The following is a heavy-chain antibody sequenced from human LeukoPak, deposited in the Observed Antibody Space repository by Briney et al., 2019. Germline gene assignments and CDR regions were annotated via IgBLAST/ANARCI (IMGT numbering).Heavy chain of an antibody. CDR3: ARRLAQYDCFDP. D-gene: IGHD3-9*01. CDR1: GDSVSSNSVT. CDR2: TYYRSTWYN. J-gene: IGHJ5*02. Sequence: SQTLSLTCAISGDSVSSNSVTWNWIRQSPSRGLEWLGRTYYRSTWYNDYAVSARGRITVNPDTSKNQFSLHLNSVTPEDTAVYYCARRLAQYDCFDPWGQGILVTVSS. V-gene: IGHV6-1*01.